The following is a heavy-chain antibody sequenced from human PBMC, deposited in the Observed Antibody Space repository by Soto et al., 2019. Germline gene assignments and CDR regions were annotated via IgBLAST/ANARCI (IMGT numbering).Heavy chain of an antibody. CDR1: GYTFTSSG. CDR3: ARWYSSGWTFDY. D-gene: IGHD6-19*01. CDR2: MPADTGNT. Sequence: QVQLVQSGAEVKKPGASVKVSCKASGYTFTSSGIIWVRQPPVQGLAWMGWMPADTGNTNYAQNLQGRITMTTDTATSTAFMELRSLRSDDTAVYCCARWYSSGWTFDYWGQGTLVTVSS. J-gene: IGHJ4*02. V-gene: IGHV1-18*01.